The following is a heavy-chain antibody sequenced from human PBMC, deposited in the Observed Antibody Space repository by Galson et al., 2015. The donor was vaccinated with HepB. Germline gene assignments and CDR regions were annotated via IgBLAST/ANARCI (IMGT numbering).Heavy chain of an antibody. V-gene: IGHV1-3*01. CDR3: AFSSSWYGAFDY. D-gene: IGHD6-13*01. J-gene: IGHJ4*02. Sequence: SVKVSCKASGYTFTSYAMHWVRQAPGQRLEWMGWINAGNGNTKYSQKFQGRVTITRDTSASTAYMELSSLRSEDTAVYYCAFSSSWYGAFDYWGQGTLVTVSS. CDR2: INAGNGNT. CDR1: GYTFTSYA.